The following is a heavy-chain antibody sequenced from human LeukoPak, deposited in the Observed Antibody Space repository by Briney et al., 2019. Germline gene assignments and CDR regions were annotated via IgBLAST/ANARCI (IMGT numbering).Heavy chain of an antibody. CDR3: ARNEGYSYGYRY. J-gene: IGHJ4*02. Sequence: SETLSLTCTVSGGSISSYYWSRIRQPPGKGLEWIGYIYYSGSTNYNPSLKSQVTISVDTSKNQFSLKLSSVTAADTAVYYCARNEGYSYGYRYWGQGTLVTVSS. D-gene: IGHD5-18*01. V-gene: IGHV4-59*08. CDR2: IYYSGST. CDR1: GGSISSYY.